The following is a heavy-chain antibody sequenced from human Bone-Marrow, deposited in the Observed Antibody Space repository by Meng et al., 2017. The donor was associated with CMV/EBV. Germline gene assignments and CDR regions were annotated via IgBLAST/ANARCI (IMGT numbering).Heavy chain of an antibody. Sequence: SETLSLTCSVSGGSISSYYWSWIRQPPGKGLEWIGYIYYSGSTNYNPSLKSRVTISVDTSKNQFSLKLSSVTAADTAVYYGAREWSSSWVIDWGQGTLVTVSS. J-gene: IGHJ4*02. CDR1: GGSISSYY. CDR2: IYYSGST. V-gene: IGHV4-59*01. CDR3: AREWSSSWVID. D-gene: IGHD6-13*01.